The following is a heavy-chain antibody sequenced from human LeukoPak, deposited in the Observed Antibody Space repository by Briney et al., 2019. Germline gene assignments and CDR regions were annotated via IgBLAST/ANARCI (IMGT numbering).Heavy chain of an antibody. CDR2: INHSGST. V-gene: IGHV4-34*01. CDR1: GGSFSGYY. Sequence: SETLSLTCAVYGGSFSGYYWSWIRQPPGKGLEWIGEINHSGSTNYNPSLKGRVTISVDTSKNQFSLRLSSVTAADTAVYYCARQRYYGSGSYSLNWFDPWGQGTLVTVSS. J-gene: IGHJ5*02. CDR3: ARQRYYGSGSYSLNWFDP. D-gene: IGHD3-10*01.